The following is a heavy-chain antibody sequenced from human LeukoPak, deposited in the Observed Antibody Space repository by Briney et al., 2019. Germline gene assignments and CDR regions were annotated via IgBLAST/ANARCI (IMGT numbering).Heavy chain of an antibody. Sequence: PSQTLSLTCGVSGGSISSGGYSWSWIRQPQGKGLEWIGYIYYSGSTYYNPSLKSRVTISVDTSKNQFSLKLSSVTAADTAVYYCAKGAGPPWFDPWGQGTLVTVSS. J-gene: IGHJ5*02. CDR2: IYYSGST. CDR1: GGSISSGGYS. CDR3: AKGAGPPWFDP. V-gene: IGHV4-30-4*07. D-gene: IGHD6-19*01.